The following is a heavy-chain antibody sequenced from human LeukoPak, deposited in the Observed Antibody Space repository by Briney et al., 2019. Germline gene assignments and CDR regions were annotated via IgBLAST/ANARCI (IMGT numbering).Heavy chain of an antibody. Sequence: GGSLRLSCVASGFTFSSYWMHWVRQAPGKGPVWVSRVISDGSSTSYADSVKGRFTISRDNAKNSLYLQMNGLRAEDTALYYCARFQQLAGSLDYWGQGTLVTVSS. D-gene: IGHD6-6*01. CDR2: VISDGSST. CDR3: ARFQQLAGSLDY. J-gene: IGHJ4*02. V-gene: IGHV3-74*01. CDR1: GFTFSSYW.